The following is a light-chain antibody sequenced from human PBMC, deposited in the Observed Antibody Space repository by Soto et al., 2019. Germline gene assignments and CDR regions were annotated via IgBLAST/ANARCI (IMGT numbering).Light chain of an antibody. V-gene: IGKV3-15*01. CDR3: QQYNSRPYT. CDR2: GAS. CDR1: QSISSD. Sequence: EIMMTQSPDTLSVSPGERATVSCRASQSISSDFAWFQLKPVQAPRLLIYGASTSAPDVPDRFSCSGSGTEFTLTIGSLQSEDFAVYYCQQYNSRPYTFGQGTKLEIK. J-gene: IGKJ2*01.